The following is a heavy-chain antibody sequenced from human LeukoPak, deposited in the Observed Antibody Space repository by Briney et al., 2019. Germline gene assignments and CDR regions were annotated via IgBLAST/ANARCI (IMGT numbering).Heavy chain of an antibody. J-gene: IGHJ4*02. CDR2: IYYTGST. CDR3: ARADRAGDYGYYFDY. V-gene: IGHV4-59*01. CDR1: DGSISGYY. Sequence: PSETLSLTCTVYDGSISGYYWSWIRQPPGKGLEWIGNIYYTGSTDYNPSLKSRLTISVDTSKNQFSLKLNSVTAADTAVYYCARADRAGDYGYYFDYWGQGTPVTVSS. D-gene: IGHD4-17*01.